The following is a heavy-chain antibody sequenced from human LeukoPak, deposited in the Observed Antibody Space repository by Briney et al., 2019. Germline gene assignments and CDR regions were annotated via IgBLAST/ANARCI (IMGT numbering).Heavy chain of an antibody. Sequence: GGSLRLSCAASGFTFSTYNMNWVRQAPGKGLEWVSSISGSSSYIYYADSVKGRFSISRDNAKNSLYLQMNSLRAEDTAVYYCAGYYYDSSGYYSNFDYWGQGTLVTVSS. D-gene: IGHD3-22*01. CDR2: ISGSSSYI. J-gene: IGHJ4*02. CDR3: AGYYYDSSGYYSNFDY. CDR1: GFTFSTYN. V-gene: IGHV3-21*01.